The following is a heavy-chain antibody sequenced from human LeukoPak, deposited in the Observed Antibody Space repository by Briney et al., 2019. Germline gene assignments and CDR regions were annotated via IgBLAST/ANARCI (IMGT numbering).Heavy chain of an antibody. Sequence: ASVKVSCKASGYTFTVHYIHWVRRAPGQGLEWLGRISPNSGVPNYAQKFQGRVTITRDTSVNTVYMELNGLKSDDTGAYYCAREVGYSTSWYGRFDPWGQGTVVTVSS. V-gene: IGHV1-2*05. J-gene: IGHJ5*02. CDR2: ISPNSGVP. CDR1: GYTFTVHY. CDR3: AREVGYSTSWYGRFDP. D-gene: IGHD6-13*01.